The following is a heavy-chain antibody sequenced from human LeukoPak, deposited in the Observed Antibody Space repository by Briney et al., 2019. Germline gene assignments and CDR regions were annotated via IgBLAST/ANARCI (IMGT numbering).Heavy chain of an antibody. V-gene: IGHV3-23*01. Sequence: GGSLRLPCTASGFTFSNYAMSWVRQAPGKGLEWVSNISGNGGGTGGNTYYADSVKGRFTISRDNSKNTLYLQINSLRAEDTAVNNCAKSGLNRFDSWGQGTLVSVSS. D-gene: IGHD1-14*01. CDR3: AKSGLNRFDS. CDR2: ISGNGGGTGGNT. J-gene: IGHJ4*02. CDR1: GFTFSNYA.